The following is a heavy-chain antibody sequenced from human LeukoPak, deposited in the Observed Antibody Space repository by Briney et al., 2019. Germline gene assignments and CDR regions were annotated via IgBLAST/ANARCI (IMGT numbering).Heavy chain of an antibody. Sequence: PSETLSLTCTVSGGSISSSSYYWGWIRQPPGKGLEWIGSIYYSGSTYYNPSLKSRVTISVDTSKNQFSLKLSSVTAADTAVYYCARNLYPRDGWFDPWGQGTLVTVSS. V-gene: IGHV4-39*01. D-gene: IGHD3-16*02. CDR1: GGSISSSSYY. CDR3: ARNLYPRDGWFDP. J-gene: IGHJ5*02. CDR2: IYYSGST.